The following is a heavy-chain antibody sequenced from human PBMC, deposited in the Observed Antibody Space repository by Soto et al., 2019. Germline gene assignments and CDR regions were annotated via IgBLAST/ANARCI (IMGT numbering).Heavy chain of an antibody. V-gene: IGHV3-23*01. CDR3: AKGRVSGSYLIDY. CDR1: GFTFSSYA. D-gene: IGHD1-26*01. J-gene: IGHJ4*02. CDR2: ISGSGGST. Sequence: TGGSLRLSCAASGFTFSSYAMSWVRQAPGKGLKWVSAISGSGGSTYYADSVKGRFTISRDNSKNTLYLQMNSLRAEDTAVYHCAKGRVSGSYLIDYWGQGTLVTVSS.